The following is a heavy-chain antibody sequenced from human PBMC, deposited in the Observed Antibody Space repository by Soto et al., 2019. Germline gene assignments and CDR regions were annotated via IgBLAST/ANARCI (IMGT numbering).Heavy chain of an antibody. CDR3: AKDIGGDYYYGMDV. J-gene: IGHJ6*02. Sequence: GGSLRLSCAASGFTFSGYAMSWVRQAPGKGLEWVSAISGSGGSTYYADSVKGRFTISRDNSKNTLYLQMNSLRAEDTAVYYCAKDIGGDYYYGMDVWGQGTTVTVSS. CDR1: GFTFSGYA. D-gene: IGHD3-10*01. CDR2: ISGSGGST. V-gene: IGHV3-23*01.